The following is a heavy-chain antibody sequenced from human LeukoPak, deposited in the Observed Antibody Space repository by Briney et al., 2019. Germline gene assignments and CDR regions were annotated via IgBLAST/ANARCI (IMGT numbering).Heavy chain of an antibody. CDR2: IYHGGNT. CDR1: DYSSSSGYY. J-gene: IGHJ3*02. Sequence: SETLSLTCAVSDYSSSSGYYWGWVRQPPGKGLEWIGSIYHGGNTYYNPSLKSRVTISVDTSKNQFSLKLSSVTAADTAVYYCARDEGYGDGTFDIWGPGTMITVSS. D-gene: IGHD4-17*01. CDR3: ARDEGYGDGTFDI. V-gene: IGHV4-38-2*02.